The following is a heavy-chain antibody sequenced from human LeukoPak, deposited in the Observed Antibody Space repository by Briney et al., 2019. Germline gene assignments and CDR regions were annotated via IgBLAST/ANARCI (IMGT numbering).Heavy chain of an antibody. CDR1: GGTFITYG. CDR3: ARGVYDYVWGTYRPRTFDI. J-gene: IGHJ3*02. Sequence: SVKVSCKASGGTFITYGISWVRQAPGQGPEWMGGIIPLSGTANYAQKFRDRVTITTDESTTIVYMDLSSLRSEDTAVYYCARGVYDYVWGTYRPRTFDIWGQGTMVTVSS. D-gene: IGHD3-16*02. CDR2: IIPLSGTA. V-gene: IGHV1-69*05.